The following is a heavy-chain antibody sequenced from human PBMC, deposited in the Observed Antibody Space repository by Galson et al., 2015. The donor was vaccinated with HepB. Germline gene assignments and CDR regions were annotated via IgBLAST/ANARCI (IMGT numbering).Heavy chain of an antibody. CDR3: ARDRVYFYGRGNDYNNYYGLDV. D-gene: IGHD3-10*02. CDR2: IKGDGSQK. J-gene: IGHJ6*02. Sequence: SLRISCAASGFSISSFWMSWVRQSPGKGLEWVANIKGDGSQKYSVDSVKGRFTISRDNAENSLFLQMDSLGAEDTAVYYCARDRVYFYGRGNDYNNYYGLDVWGQGTTVTVSS. V-gene: IGHV3-7*03. CDR1: GFSISSFW.